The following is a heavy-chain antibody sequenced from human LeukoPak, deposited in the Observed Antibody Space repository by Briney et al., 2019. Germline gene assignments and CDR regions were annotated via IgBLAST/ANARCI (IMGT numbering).Heavy chain of an antibody. J-gene: IGHJ5*02. V-gene: IGHV4-59*08. CDR3: ARLLPTKITMVRGWFDP. Sequence: SETLSLTCTVSGGSLSSYYWSWIRQPPGKGLEWIGYMFYSGSTNDNPSLRSRVTMSVGTSKNQFSLKLTSMTAADTAVYYCARLLPTKITMVRGWFDPWGQGTLVTVSS. CDR2: MFYSGST. CDR1: GGSLSSYY. D-gene: IGHD3-10*01.